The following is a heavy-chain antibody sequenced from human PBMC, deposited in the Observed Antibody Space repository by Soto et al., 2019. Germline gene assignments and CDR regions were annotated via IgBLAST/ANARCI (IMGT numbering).Heavy chain of an antibody. CDR3: ARGGYANAPTYRSCAKGVCFVDI. D-gene: IGHD2-8*01. V-gene: IGHV3-53*01. CDR1: GLSVSDHY. CDR2: IYIGVTT. Sequence: GGXLILSCEASGLSVSDHYIPWVRQAPGKGLDCVSVIYIGVTTYYSYSVKGRFTISRDNSKNTLSLQMDSLRADDSAVYYCARGGYANAPTYRSCAKGVCFVDIWGQGTLVTVSS. J-gene: IGHJ4*01.